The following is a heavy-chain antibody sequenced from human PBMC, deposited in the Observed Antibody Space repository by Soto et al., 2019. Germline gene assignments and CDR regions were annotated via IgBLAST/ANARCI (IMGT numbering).Heavy chain of an antibody. Sequence: WGSLRLSCTASGLPHSNFAMMWVRQAPGKGLECVSGIYGSGRGIEYADSVKGRFTISRDNSKNTVYLQMTDLRADDTAVYYCEKDAVYNDGLWLMDHWGQGTQVTVSS. CDR3: EKDAVYNDGLWLMDH. J-gene: IGHJ4*02. D-gene: IGHD3-16*01. V-gene: IGHV3-23*05. CDR1: GLPHSNFA. CDR2: IYGSGRGI.